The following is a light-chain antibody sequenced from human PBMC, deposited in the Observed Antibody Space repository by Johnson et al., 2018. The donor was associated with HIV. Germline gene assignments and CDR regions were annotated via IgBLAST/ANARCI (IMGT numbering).Light chain of an antibody. CDR3: GTWDSSLREV. CDR2: DNN. V-gene: IGLV1-51*01. J-gene: IGLJ1*01. CDR1: SSNIGNNY. Sequence: QSVLTQPPSVSAAPGQKVTISCSGSSSNIGNNYVSWYQQLPGTAPKLLIYDNNKRPSGVPDRFSDSKSGTSATLGITGLQTGDEADYYCGTWDSSLREVFGTGTKVTVL.